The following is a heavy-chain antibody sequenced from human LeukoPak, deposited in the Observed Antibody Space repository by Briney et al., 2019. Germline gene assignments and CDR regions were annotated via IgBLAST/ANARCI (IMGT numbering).Heavy chain of an antibody. D-gene: IGHD5-24*01. CDR2: VPYDGSSA. CDR1: GFSFTSFW. J-gene: IGHJ4*02. V-gene: IGHV3-74*01. CDR3: ARASDGWSIDY. Sequence: GGSLRLSCAASGFSFTSFWIHWVRQVPGKGLVWVSYVPYDGSSATYADSVKGRFTISRDNAYNTVYLQMNSLRAEDTAIYYCARASDGWSIDYWGQGTLVTVSS.